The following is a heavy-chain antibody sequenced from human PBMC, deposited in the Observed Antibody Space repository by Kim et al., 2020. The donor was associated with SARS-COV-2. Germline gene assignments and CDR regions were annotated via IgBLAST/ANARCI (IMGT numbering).Heavy chain of an antibody. D-gene: IGHD6-13*01. J-gene: IGHJ1*01. V-gene: IGHV3-23*01. CDR3: AKDSPVYSSSWYAYFQH. Sequence: VKGRSTISRDNSKNTLYLQMNSLRAEDTAVYYRAKDSPVYSSSWYAYFQHWGQGTLVTVSS.